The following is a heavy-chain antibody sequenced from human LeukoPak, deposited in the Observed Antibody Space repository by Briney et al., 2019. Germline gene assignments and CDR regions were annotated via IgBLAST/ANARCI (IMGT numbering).Heavy chain of an antibody. CDR1: GFTLSSYS. D-gene: IGHD1-14*01. CDR3: ARVITKAAHDAFDI. J-gene: IGHJ3*02. Sequence: PGGSLRLSCAAFGFTLSSYSMNWVRQAPGKGLEWVSSISSSSSYIYYADSVKGRFTISRDNAKNSLYLQMNSLRAEDTAVYYCARVITKAAHDAFDIWGQGTMVTVSS. V-gene: IGHV3-21*01. CDR2: ISSSSSYI.